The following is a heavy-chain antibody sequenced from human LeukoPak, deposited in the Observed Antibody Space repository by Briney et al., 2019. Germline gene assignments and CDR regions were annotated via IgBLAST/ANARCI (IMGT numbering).Heavy chain of an antibody. V-gene: IGHV3-30*04. CDR1: GFTFSSYA. Sequence: GRSLRLSCAASGFTFSSYAMHWVRQAPGQGLEWVAVISYDGSNKYYADSVKGRFTISRDNSKNTLYLQMNSLRAEDTAVYYCARVLMPYDILTGSFDYWGQGTLVTVSS. CDR2: ISYDGSNK. J-gene: IGHJ4*02. CDR3: ARVLMPYDILTGSFDY. D-gene: IGHD3-9*01.